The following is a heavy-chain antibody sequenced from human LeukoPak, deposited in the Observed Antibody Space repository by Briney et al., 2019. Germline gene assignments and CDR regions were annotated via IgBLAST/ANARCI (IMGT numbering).Heavy chain of an antibody. J-gene: IGHJ6*03. CDR2: ISSSSYI. CDR3: ARGIAAAGTLGDYYYYMDV. D-gene: IGHD6-13*01. Sequence: GGSLRLSCAASGFTFSSYSMNWVRQAPGKGLEWVSSISSSSYIYYADSVKGRFTISRDNAKNSLYLQMNSLRAEDTAVYYCARGIAAAGTLGDYYYYMDVWGKGTTVTVSS. V-gene: IGHV3-21*01. CDR1: GFTFSSYS.